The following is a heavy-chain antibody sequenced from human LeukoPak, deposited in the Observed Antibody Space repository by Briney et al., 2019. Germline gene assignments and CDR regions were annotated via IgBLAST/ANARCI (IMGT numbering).Heavy chain of an antibody. Sequence: SETLSLTCTVSGGSISSYYWSWIRQPPGKGLEWIGYIYYSGSTNYNPSLKSRVTISVDTSKNQFSLRLSSVTAADTAVYYCARGKLPFYSGYSPGGDDYYYYYGMDVWGQGTTVTVSS. CDR2: IYYSGST. CDR3: ARGKLPFYSGYSPGGDDYYYYYGMDV. V-gene: IGHV4-59*01. CDR1: GGSISSYY. D-gene: IGHD5-12*01. J-gene: IGHJ6*02.